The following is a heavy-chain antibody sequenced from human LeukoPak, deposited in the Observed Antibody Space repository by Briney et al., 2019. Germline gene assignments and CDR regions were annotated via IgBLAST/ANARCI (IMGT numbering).Heavy chain of an antibody. D-gene: IGHD4-17*01. CDR2: ISTYNGHT. CDR1: GYTFTSYG. CDR3: ARVPYGDYSFGGNPLGSLDY. J-gene: IGHJ4*02. V-gene: IGHV1-18*01. Sequence: ASVKVSCKASGYTFTSYGISWVRQAPGQGLEWMGWISTYNGHTNYARKVQGRVTMTTDTSTSTAYMELSSLRSEDTAVYYCARVPYGDYSFGGNPLGSLDYWGQGTLVTVSS.